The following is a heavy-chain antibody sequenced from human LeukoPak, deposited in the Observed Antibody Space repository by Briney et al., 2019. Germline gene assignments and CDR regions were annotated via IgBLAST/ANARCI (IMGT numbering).Heavy chain of an antibody. CDR2: ISYDGSNK. J-gene: IGHJ4*02. V-gene: IGHV3-30*18. Sequence: GRSLRLSSAASGFTFSSYGMHWVRQAPGKGLEWVAVISYDGSNKYYADSVKGRFTISRDNSKNTLYLQMNSLRAEDTAVYYCAKDHRLVLGGFDYWGQGTLVTVSS. CDR1: GFTFSSYG. CDR3: AKDHRLVLGGFDY. D-gene: IGHD2-21*02.